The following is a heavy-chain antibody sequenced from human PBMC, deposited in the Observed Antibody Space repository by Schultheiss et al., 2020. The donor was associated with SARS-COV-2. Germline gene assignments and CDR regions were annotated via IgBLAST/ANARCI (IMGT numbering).Heavy chain of an antibody. CDR1: GGSFSGYY. J-gene: IGHJ4*02. CDR2: INHSGST. CDR3: ASEPIVVVPAAYFDY. V-gene: IGHV4-34*01. Sequence: SETLSLTCAVYGGSFSGYYWSWIRQPAGKGLEWIGEINHSGSTNYNPSLKSRVTISVDTSKNQFSLKLSSVTAADTAVYYCASEPIVVVPAAYFDYWGQGNLVTVSS. D-gene: IGHD2-2*01.